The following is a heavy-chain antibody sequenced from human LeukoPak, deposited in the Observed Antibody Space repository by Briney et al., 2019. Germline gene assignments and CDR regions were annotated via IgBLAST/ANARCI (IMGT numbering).Heavy chain of an antibody. J-gene: IGHJ4*02. Sequence: GGSLRLSCIGTGFTFSSDAMGWVRQAPGKGLEWVSGISGSGGSTYYADSVKGRFTISRDNSKNTLYLQMNSLRVEETAVYYCAKDLGRTWVQVANCGQGTLVTVSS. D-gene: IGHD2-15*01. V-gene: IGHV3-23*01. CDR2: ISGSGGST. CDR3: AKDLGRTWVQVAN. CDR1: GFTFSSDA.